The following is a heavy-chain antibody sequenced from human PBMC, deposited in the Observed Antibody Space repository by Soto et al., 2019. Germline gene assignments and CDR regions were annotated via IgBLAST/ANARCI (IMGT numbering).Heavy chain of an antibody. Sequence: SETLSLTCTVSGGSISSYYWSWIRQPAGKGLEWIGRIYTSGSTNYNPSLKSRVTMSVDTSKNQFSLKLSSVTAADTAVYYCARHAYSSSWPDAFDIWGQGTMVTVSS. CDR2: IYTSGST. CDR3: ARHAYSSSWPDAFDI. V-gene: IGHV4-4*07. D-gene: IGHD6-13*01. CDR1: GGSISSYY. J-gene: IGHJ3*02.